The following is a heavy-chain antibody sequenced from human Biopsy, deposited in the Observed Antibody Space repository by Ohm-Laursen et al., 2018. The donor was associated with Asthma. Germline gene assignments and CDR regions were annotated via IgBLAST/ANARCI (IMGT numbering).Heavy chain of an antibody. CDR2: INGKSNSI. Sequence: SLRLSCAASGFTFSDYYMSWIRQAPGEGLEWISYINGKSNSIEYADSVKGRFTISRDNAKNSLYLQMNSLRAEDTAVYYCARGSYSSGLYDDFESWGQGTLVTVSS. CDR1: GFTFSDYY. D-gene: IGHD6-19*01. CDR3: ARGSYSSGLYDDFES. V-gene: IGHV3-11*01. J-gene: IGHJ4*02.